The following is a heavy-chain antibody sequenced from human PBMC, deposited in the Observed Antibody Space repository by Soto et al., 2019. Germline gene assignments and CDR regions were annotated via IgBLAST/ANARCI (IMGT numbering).Heavy chain of an antibody. CDR1: GFTFSSYS. D-gene: IGHD3-10*01. V-gene: IGHV3-48*02. CDR2: ISSSSSTI. J-gene: IGHJ5*02. Sequence: GVLRLSGAASGFTFSSYSMNWVRQAPGKGLEWVSYISSSSSTIYYADSVKGRFTISRDNAKNSLYLQMNSLRDEDTAVYYCARDRSQSFGGDLWAQGTLVTVSS. CDR3: ARDRSQSFGGDL.